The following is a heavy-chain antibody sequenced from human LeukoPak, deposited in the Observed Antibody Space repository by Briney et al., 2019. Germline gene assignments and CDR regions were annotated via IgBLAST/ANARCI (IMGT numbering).Heavy chain of an antibody. CDR2: INHSGST. J-gene: IGHJ3*02. D-gene: IGHD2-21*01. CDR1: GGSFSGYY. Sequence: SETLSLTCAVYGGSFSGYYWSWIRQPPGKGLEWIGEINHSGSTNYNPSLKSRVTISVDTSKNQFSLKLSSVTAADTAVYYCARAYSPLGAFDIWGQGTMVTVSS. V-gene: IGHV4-34*01. CDR3: ARAYSPLGAFDI.